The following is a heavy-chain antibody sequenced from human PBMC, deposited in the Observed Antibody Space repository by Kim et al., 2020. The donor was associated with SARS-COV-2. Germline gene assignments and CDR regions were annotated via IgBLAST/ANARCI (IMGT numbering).Heavy chain of an antibody. D-gene: IGHD1-26*01. CDR3: AKDLATLVAFNYYYVMD. CDR1: GFTFGHYP. J-gene: IGHJ6*01. V-gene: IGHV3-9*01. Sequence: GGSLRLSCAASGFTFGHYPMHWVRQAPGKGLEWVSWISRISVSIDYAHSVKGRFTISRDNAKNSLYLQMNSLRAQDTAVFYCAKDLATLVAFNYYYVMD. CDR2: ISRISVSI.